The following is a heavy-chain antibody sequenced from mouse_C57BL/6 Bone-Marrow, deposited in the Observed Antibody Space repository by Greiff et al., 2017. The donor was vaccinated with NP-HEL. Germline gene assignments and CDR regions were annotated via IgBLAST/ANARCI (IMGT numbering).Heavy chain of an antibody. V-gene: IGHV1-80*01. Sequence: VQLQQSGAELVKPGDSVKISCKASGYEFSNYWMNWVKQRPGKGLEWIGQKYPGDGDTNYNGKFKDKATLTADKSSSTAYMQLSRLTSEDSAVYCCARGAYWGQGTRVTVSA. J-gene: IGHJ3*01. CDR2: KYPGDGDT. CDR1: GYEFSNYW. CDR3: ARGAY.